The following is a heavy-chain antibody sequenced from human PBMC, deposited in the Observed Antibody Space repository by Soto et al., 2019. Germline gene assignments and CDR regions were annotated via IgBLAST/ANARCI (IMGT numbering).Heavy chain of an antibody. CDR1: GYTFITYG. D-gene: IGHD2-2*01. V-gene: IGHV1-18*01. CDR2: ITPYNGKT. Sequence: ASVKVSCKASGYTFITYGVTWGRQAPGQRLEWMGWITPYNGKTHYAQKFQDRATMTTDTAATTAYMELRSLTSDDSAIYFCARDTSHYFDHWGQGILVTVSS. CDR3: ARDTSHYFDH. J-gene: IGHJ4*02.